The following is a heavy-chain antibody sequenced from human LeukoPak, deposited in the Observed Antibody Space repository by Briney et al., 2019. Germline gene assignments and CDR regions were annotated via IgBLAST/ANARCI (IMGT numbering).Heavy chain of an antibody. V-gene: IGHV4-39*07. Sequence: SETLSLTCTVSGGSISSSSYYWGWIRQPPGKGLEWIGSIYYSGSTYYNPSLKSRVTISVDTSKNQFSLKLSSVTAADTALYYCARDYGDYATFYYYYGMDVWGQGTTVTVSS. D-gene: IGHD4-17*01. CDR2: IYYSGST. J-gene: IGHJ6*02. CDR1: GGSISSSSYY. CDR3: ARDYGDYATFYYYYGMDV.